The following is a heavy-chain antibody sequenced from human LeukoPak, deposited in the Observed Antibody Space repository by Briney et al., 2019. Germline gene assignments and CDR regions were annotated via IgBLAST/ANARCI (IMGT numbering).Heavy chain of an antibody. CDR2: IYSAGST. V-gene: IGHV3-53*01. Sequence: GGSLRLSCAASGFTFNNYWMSWVRQAPGKGLEWVSVIYSAGSTYYADSVKGRFTISRDNSKNSLFLQMHSLRADDTAVYYCARGRRDCSGDCYVAFDIWGQGTMVTVSS. CDR1: GFTFNNYW. CDR3: ARGRRDCSGDCYVAFDI. J-gene: IGHJ3*02. D-gene: IGHD2-21*02.